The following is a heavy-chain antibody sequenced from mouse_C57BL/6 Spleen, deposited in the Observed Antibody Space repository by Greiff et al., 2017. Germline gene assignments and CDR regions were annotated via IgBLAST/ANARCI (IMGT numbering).Heavy chain of an antibody. CDR1: GFTFSDFY. J-gene: IGHJ3*01. D-gene: IGHD1-1*01. CDR2: SRNKANDYTT. V-gene: IGHV7-1*01. CDR3: ARDALEGNYYGSSYPFAY. Sequence: EVMLVESGGGLVQSGRSLRLSCATSGFTFSDFYMEWVRQAPGKGLEWIAASRNKANDYTTEYSASVKGRFIVSRDTSQSILYLQMNALRAEDTAIYYCARDALEGNYYGSSYPFAYWGQGTLVTVSA.